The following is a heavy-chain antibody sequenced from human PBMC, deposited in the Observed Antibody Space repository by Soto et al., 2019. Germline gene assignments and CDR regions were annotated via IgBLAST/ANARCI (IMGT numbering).Heavy chain of an antibody. CDR1: GFTFNNYA. CDR3: AKDRGATGTTVRFDP. Sequence: EVQLLESGGGLVQPGGSLRLSCAASGFTFNNYAMTWVRQAPEKGLEWVSTISGSGGSKYYADSVKGRFTISRDNSKNTLYLQMSSLRAEDTAVYYCAKDRGATGTTVRFDPWGQGTLVTVSS. CDR2: ISGSGGSK. V-gene: IGHV3-23*01. J-gene: IGHJ5*02. D-gene: IGHD1-7*01.